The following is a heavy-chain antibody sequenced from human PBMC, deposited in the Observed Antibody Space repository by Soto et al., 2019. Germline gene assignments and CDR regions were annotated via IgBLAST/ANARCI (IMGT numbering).Heavy chain of an antibody. CDR3: AKGRTYSSSWYVWFDP. D-gene: IGHD6-13*01. V-gene: IGHV3-23*01. Sequence: GGSLRLSCAASGFTFSSYAMSWVRQAPGKGLEWVSAISGSGGSTYYADSVKGRFTISRDNSKNTLYLQMNRLRAEDTAVYYCAKGRTYSSSWYVWFDPWGRGTLVTVSS. CDR2: ISGSGGST. J-gene: IGHJ5*02. CDR1: GFTFSSYA.